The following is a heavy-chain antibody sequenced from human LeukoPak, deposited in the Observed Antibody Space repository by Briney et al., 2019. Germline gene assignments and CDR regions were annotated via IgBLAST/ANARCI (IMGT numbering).Heavy chain of an antibody. Sequence: PGGSLRLSCAASGFTFSSYGMHWVRQAPGKGLEWVAVIWYDGSNKYYADSVKGRFTISRDNSKNTLYLQMNSLRAEDTAVYYCARGSMGQGFYYGMDVWGKGTTVTVSS. CDR1: GFTFSSYG. V-gene: IGHV3-33*01. D-gene: IGHD6-13*01. CDR3: ARGSMGQGFYYGMDV. CDR2: IWYDGSNK. J-gene: IGHJ6*04.